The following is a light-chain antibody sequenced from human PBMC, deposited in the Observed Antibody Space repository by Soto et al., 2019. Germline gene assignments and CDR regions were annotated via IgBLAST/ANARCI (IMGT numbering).Light chain of an antibody. J-gene: IGLJ2*01. CDR1: SGHSSYA. Sequence: QSVLTQSPSASASLGASVKLTCTLSSGHSSYAIAWHQLRPEKGPRYLMKLNSDGSHSKGDGIPDRFSGSSSGAERYLTISRLQSEDEADYYCQTWGTGVQVFGGGTKLTVL. CDR3: QTWGTGVQV. CDR2: LNSDGSH. V-gene: IGLV4-69*01.